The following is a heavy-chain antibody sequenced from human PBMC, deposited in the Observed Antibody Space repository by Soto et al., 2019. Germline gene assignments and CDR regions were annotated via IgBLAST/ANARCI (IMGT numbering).Heavy chain of an antibody. Sequence: PSETLSLTCTVSGGSINNYYWSWIRQPPGKGLEWIGYIYYSGSTSYNPSLKSRVTLSVDTSKNQFSLKLSSVTAADTAVYYCARVMTGYSSTWNTRRYFDSWGQGTLVTVSA. J-gene: IGHJ4*02. CDR3: ARVMTGYSSTWNTRRYFDS. D-gene: IGHD6-13*01. V-gene: IGHV4-59*01. CDR2: IYYSGST. CDR1: GGSINNYY.